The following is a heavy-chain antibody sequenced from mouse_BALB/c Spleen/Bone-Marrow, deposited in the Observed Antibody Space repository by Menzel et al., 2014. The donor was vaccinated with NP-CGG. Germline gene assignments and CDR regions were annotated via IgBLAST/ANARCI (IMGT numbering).Heavy chain of an antibody. V-gene: IGHV1-80*01. CDR3: ARGDFDYDFTMDY. CDR1: GYVFSSYW. Sequence: QVQLQQSGAELVRPGSSVKISCKASGYVFSSYWMNWVKQRPGQGLEWIGQIFPGDGDTNYNGQFKGKATLTADRSSSTAFMQLSSLTSEDSAVYVCARGDFDYDFTMDYWGKGTSVTVSS. J-gene: IGHJ4*01. CDR2: IFPGDGDT. D-gene: IGHD2-4*01.